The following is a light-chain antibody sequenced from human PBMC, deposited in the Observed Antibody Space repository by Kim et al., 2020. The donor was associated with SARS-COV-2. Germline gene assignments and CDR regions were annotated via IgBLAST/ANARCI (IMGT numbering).Light chain of an antibody. CDR1: QSVGTS. V-gene: IGKV3-11*01. Sequence: EIVLTQSPAILSLSPGERASLSCRASQSVGTSLAWYQQKPGQAPRLVIYDGSNRAAGIPARFTASGSGTDFNLTISSLEPEDFAVYYCQQRTNWPPITCGQGTRLEIK. CDR3: QQRTNWPPIT. CDR2: DGS. J-gene: IGKJ5*01.